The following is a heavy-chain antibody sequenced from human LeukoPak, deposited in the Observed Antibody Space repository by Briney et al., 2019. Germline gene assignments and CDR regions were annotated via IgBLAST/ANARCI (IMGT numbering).Heavy chain of an antibody. D-gene: IGHD6-25*01. V-gene: IGHV3-23*01. J-gene: IGHJ4*02. CDR1: GFTFSNYA. Sequence: GGSLRLSCAASGFTFSNYAMSWVRQAPGKGLEWVSTISDSGGGTYYADSVKGRFTISRDNSKSTLYLEMNSLRAEDTAVYYCARYSSGDYWGQGTLVTVSS. CDR2: ISDSGGGT. CDR3: ARYSSGDY.